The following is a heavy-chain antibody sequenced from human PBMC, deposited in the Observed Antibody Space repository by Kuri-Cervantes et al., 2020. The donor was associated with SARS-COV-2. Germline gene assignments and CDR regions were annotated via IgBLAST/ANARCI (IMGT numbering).Heavy chain of an antibody. V-gene: IGHV4-59*04. J-gene: IGHJ1*01. Sequence: SETLSLTCTVSGGSISSYYWSWIRQPPGKGLEWIGYIYYSGSTYYNPSLKSRVTISVDTSKNQFSLKLSSVTAADTAVYYCARQPYGDYLQYFQHWGQGTLVTVSS. D-gene: IGHD4-17*01. CDR1: GGSISSYY. CDR2: IYYSGST. CDR3: ARQPYGDYLQYFQH.